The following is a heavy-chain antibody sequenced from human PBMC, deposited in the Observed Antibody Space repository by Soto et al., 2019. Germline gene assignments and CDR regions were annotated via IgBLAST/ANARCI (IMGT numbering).Heavy chain of an antibody. D-gene: IGHD6-19*01. J-gene: IGHJ4*02. Sequence: PGGSLRLSCAASGFTFSSYAMIWVRQAPGRGLEWVSVISGSGGRTGYADSVKGRFTVSRDNSKNTLYLQMSSRTAEDTAVYYCAKDAVTGTLGIDYFNYWGQGALVTVSP. V-gene: IGHV3-23*01. CDR3: AKDAVTGTLGIDYFNY. CDR2: ISGSGGRT. CDR1: GFTFSSYA.